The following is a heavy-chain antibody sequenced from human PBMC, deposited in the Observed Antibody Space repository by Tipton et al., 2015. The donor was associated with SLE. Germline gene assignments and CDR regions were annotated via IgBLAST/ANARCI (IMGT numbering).Heavy chain of an antibody. V-gene: IGHV5-51*03. Sequence: QLVQSGAEVKKPGESLKISCKGSGYSFTTYWIGWVRQMPGKGLEWMGNIYPGDSDTRYSPSFQGQVTILADKSISTAYLQWSSLKASDTAMYYCARRPSGFTVPGAWFDPWGQGTLVTVSS. CDR1: GYSFTTYW. D-gene: IGHD4-17*01. CDR3: ARRPSGFTVPGAWFDP. J-gene: IGHJ5*02. CDR2: IYPGDSDT.